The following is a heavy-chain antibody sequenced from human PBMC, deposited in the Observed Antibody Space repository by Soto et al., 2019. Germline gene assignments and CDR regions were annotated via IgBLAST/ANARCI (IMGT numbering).Heavy chain of an antibody. Sequence: QVKLVESGGGVVQPGRSRRLSCVTSGFTFRSYGMHWVRQSPDKGLEWVAVIKSDGTTADYIESVKGRFFISRDNSKKTVYLQMTHLRPEDTGIYYCAKPRSSLEWPPFDPWGQGTLVTVSS. CDR3: AKPRSSLEWPPFDP. CDR2: IKSDGTTA. J-gene: IGHJ5*02. D-gene: IGHD3-3*01. V-gene: IGHV3-30-3*02. CDR1: GFTFRSYG.